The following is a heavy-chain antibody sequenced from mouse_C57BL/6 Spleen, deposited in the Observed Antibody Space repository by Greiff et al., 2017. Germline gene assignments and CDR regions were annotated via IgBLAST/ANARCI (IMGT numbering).Heavy chain of an antibody. Sequence: VQLQESGAELARPGASVKMSCKASGYTFTSYTMHWVKQRPGQGLEWIGYINPSSGYTKYNQKFKDKATLTADKSSSTAYMQLSSLTSEDSAVYYCARDYCSGDWYVDVWGTGTTVTVSS. CDR2: INPSSGYT. V-gene: IGHV1-4*01. CDR3: ARDYCSGDWYVDV. J-gene: IGHJ1*03. D-gene: IGHD1-1*01. CDR1: GYTFTSYT.